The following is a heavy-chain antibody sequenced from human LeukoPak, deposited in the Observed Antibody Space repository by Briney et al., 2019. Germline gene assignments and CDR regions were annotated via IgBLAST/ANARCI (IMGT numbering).Heavy chain of an antibody. CDR2: IKSKMDGGTI. CDR3: ATAGYCSGGNCYGFDH. J-gene: IGHJ4*02. D-gene: IGHD2-15*01. CDR1: GFTFNTAW. V-gene: IGHV3-15*01. Sequence: GGSLRLSCAASGFTFNTAWMNWVPQAPGKGLEWVGRIKSKMDGGTIDYVAPVKGRFTITSDDSKNAVYLQMNSLKTDDTGVYYCATAGYCSGGNCYGFDHWGQGTLVTVSS.